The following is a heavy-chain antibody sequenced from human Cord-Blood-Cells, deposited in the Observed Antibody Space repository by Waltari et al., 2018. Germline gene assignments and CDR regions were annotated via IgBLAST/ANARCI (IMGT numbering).Heavy chain of an antibody. Sequence: QVQLQESGPGLVKPSETLSLTCTVSGGSISSYYWSWIRQPPGKGLEWIGYIYYSGGTNANPSLKGRVTISVDTSKNQFSLKLSSVTAADTAVYYCARHVGIAAAGFDYWGQGTLVTISS. J-gene: IGHJ4*02. CDR1: GGSISSYY. CDR3: ARHVGIAAAGFDY. CDR2: IYYSGGT. D-gene: IGHD6-13*01. V-gene: IGHV4-59*08.